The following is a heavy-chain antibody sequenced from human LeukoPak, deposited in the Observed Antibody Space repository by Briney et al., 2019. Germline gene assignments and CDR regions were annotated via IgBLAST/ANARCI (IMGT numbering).Heavy chain of an antibody. Sequence: SETLSLTCTVSGGSISSYYWSWIRLPPGKGLEWIGYLSKSGNTNYSPTLKSRVTIFGDTSKNQFFLKLSSVTAADTAVYYCARARYVNSFYAFDIWGQGTLVTVSS. CDR1: GGSISSYY. CDR3: ARARYVNSFYAFDI. V-gene: IGHV4-59*01. D-gene: IGHD3-9*01. CDR2: LSKSGNT. J-gene: IGHJ3*02.